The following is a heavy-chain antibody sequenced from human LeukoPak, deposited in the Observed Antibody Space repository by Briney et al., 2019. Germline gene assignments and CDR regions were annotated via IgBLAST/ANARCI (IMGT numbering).Heavy chain of an antibody. D-gene: IGHD6-13*01. V-gene: IGHV4-39*07. CDR3: ARGSYSSSGVNWFDP. J-gene: IGHJ5*02. CDR1: GGSISSSSYY. Sequence: SETLSLTCTVSGGSISSSSYYWGWIRQPPGKGLEWIGSIYYSGSTYYNPSLKSRVTISVDTSKNQFSLKLSSVTAADTAVYYCARGSYSSSGVNWFDPWGQGTLVTVSS. CDR2: IYYSGST.